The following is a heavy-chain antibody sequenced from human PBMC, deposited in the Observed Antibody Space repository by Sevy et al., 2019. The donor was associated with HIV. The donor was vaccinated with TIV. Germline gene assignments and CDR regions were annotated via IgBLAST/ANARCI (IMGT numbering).Heavy chain of an antibody. CDR3: ARDDFVGGDPFDY. J-gene: IGHJ4*02. D-gene: IGHD2-21*02. V-gene: IGHV3-21*01. CDR1: GFTFSSYS. Sequence: GWSLRLSCAASGFTFSSYSMNWVRQAPGKGLEWVSSISSSSSYIYYADSVKGRFTISRDNAKNSLYLQMNSLRAEDTAVYYCARDDFVGGDPFDYWGQGTLVTVSS. CDR2: ISSSSSYI.